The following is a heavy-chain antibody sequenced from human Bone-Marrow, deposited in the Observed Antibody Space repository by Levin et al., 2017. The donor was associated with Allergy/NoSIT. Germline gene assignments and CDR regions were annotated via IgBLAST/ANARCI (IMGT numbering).Heavy chain of an antibody. CDR1: GFPFGTYA. CDR3: ARELGNRSWSCDV. D-gene: IGHD6-13*01. CDR2: ISGISSHM. V-gene: IGHV3-48*02. Sequence: GGSLRLSCTASGFPFGTYAMVWVRQAPGKGLEWISYISGISSHMYYADSVKGRFTVSRDNPKNSLSLQMNGLRDEDTADYYCARELGNRSWSCDVWGQGTRVTV. J-gene: IGHJ4*02.